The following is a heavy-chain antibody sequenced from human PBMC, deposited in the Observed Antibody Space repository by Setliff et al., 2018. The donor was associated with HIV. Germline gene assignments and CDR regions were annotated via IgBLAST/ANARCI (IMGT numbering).Heavy chain of an antibody. CDR3: ARGIGPLPNWENFYYSMDV. D-gene: IGHD1-26*01. CDR1: GGSISSYY. J-gene: IGHJ6*03. CDR2: IYYSGST. V-gene: IGHV4-39*01. Sequence: PSETLSLTCTVSGGSISSYYWSWIRQPPGKGLEWIGSIYYSGSTYSNPSLKSRVTISADTSKNQISLKLNSVTAADTAVYYCARGIGPLPNWENFYYSMDVWGKGTTVTVSS.